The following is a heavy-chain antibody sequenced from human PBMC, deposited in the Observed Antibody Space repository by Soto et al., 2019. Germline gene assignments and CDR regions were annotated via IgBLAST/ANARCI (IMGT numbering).Heavy chain of an antibody. Sequence: QVQLQESGPGLVKPAGTLSLTCAVSGGSISSSSWWTWVRQSPGKGLEWMGESLERGATNYNPSLKSRLAMSVGKSKTPFSLNRSSLTAAATAVYCGTTSHAGGLNNWGQGTLVTVSS. D-gene: IGHD3-16*01. CDR3: TTSHAGGLNN. CDR1: GGSISSSSW. V-gene: IGHV4-4*01. CDR2: SLERGAT. J-gene: IGHJ4*02.